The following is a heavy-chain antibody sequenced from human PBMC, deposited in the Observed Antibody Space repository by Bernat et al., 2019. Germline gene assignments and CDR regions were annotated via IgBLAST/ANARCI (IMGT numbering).Heavy chain of an antibody. D-gene: IGHD2-8*02. CDR1: GFTFSNAW. Sequence: EVQLVESGGGLVKPGGSLRLSCAASGFTFSNAWMSWVRQAPGKGLEWVGRIKSKTDGGTTDYAAPVKGRFTISRDDSNNTLYLQMNSLKTEDTAVYYCTTEDIVLVVYAIPATFDYWGQGTLVTVSS. CDR3: TTEDIVLVVYAIPATFDY. V-gene: IGHV3-15*01. CDR2: IKSKTDGGTT. J-gene: IGHJ4*02.